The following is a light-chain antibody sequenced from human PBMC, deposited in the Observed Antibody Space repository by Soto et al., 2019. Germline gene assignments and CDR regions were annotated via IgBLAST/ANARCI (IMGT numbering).Light chain of an antibody. CDR2: GVT. Sequence: QSALTQPASVSGSPGQSITMSCTGSSSDFNDDKYVSWYQQQPGKGPNLLLYGVTNRPSGASNRFSGSKSGNTASLTISGLQVEDEADYFCGSFITSRIWVFGGGTKLTVL. CDR3: GSFITSRIWV. CDR1: SSDFNDDKY. V-gene: IGLV2-14*01. J-gene: IGLJ3*02.